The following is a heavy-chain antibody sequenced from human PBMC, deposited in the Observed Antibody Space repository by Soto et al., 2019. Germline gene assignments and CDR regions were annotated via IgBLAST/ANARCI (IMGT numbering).Heavy chain of an antibody. D-gene: IGHD4-17*01. Sequence: GGSLRLSCAASGFTFSSYVMSWVRQAPGRGLEWVSAISGSGGSTYYADSVKGRFTISRDNSKNTLYLQMNSLRAEDTAVYYCAKGSPVSTVTKDWGQGALVTVST. CDR2: ISGSGGST. V-gene: IGHV3-23*01. J-gene: IGHJ4*02. CDR1: GFTFSSYV. CDR3: AKGSPVSTVTKD.